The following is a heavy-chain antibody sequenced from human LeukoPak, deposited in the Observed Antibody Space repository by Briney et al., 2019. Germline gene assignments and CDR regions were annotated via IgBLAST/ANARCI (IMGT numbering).Heavy chain of an antibody. CDR1: GFTFSND. D-gene: IGHD6-13*01. CDR3: ARGGAKYSSSWYPPYYYGMDV. J-gene: IGHJ6*02. CDR2: IWYGGSNK. Sequence: GGSLRLSCAASGFTFSNDMHWVRQAPGKGLEWVAVIWYGGSNKYYADSVKGRFTISRDNAKNSLYLQMNSLRAEDTAVYYCARGGAKYSSSWYPPYYYGMDVWGQGTTVTVSS. V-gene: IGHV3-33*08.